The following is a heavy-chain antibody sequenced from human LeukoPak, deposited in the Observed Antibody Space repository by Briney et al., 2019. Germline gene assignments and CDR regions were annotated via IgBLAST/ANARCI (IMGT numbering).Heavy chain of an antibody. J-gene: IGHJ4*02. CDR3: AISPDSYYFDY. V-gene: IGHV1-46*03. Sequence: ASVKVSCKASGYTFTGYYMHWVRQAPGQGLEWMGMINPSGGSTSYAQKFQGRVTMTRDTSTSTVYMELSSLRSEDTAVYYCAISPDSYYFDYWGQGTLVTVSS. CDR1: GYTFTGYY. D-gene: IGHD2-2*01. CDR2: INPSGGST.